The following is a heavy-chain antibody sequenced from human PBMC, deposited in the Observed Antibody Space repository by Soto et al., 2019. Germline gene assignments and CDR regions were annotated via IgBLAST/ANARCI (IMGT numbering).Heavy chain of an antibody. J-gene: IGHJ3*02. V-gene: IGHV3-30-3*01. CDR1: GFTFSSYA. CDR2: ISYDGSNK. CDR3: ARWKGDGYSYGNAFDI. Sequence: GGSLRLSCAAPGFTFSSYAMHWVRQAPGKGLEWVAVISYDGSNKYYADSVKGRFTISRDNSKNTLYLQMNSLRAEDTAVYYCARWKGDGYSYGNAFDIWGQGTMVTVSS. D-gene: IGHD5-18*01.